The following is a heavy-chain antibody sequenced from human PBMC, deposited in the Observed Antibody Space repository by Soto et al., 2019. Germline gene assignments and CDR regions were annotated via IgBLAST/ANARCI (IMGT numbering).Heavy chain of an antibody. CDR1: GYTFTNFG. D-gene: IGHD3-3*01. Sequence: GASVKVSCKASGYTFTNFGISWLRQAPGQGPEWMGWISTSDGNTNYAQKLQERVTITTDTSTTTAYMELRRLNFDDTAVYYCARMIFGRSGEYYFDYWGQGILVTVSS. CDR2: ISTSDGNT. V-gene: IGHV1-18*04. J-gene: IGHJ4*02. CDR3: ARMIFGRSGEYYFDY.